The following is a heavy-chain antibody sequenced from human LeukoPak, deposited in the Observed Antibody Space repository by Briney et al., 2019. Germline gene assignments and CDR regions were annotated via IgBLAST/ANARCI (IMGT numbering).Heavy chain of an antibody. D-gene: IGHD2-15*01. J-gene: IGHJ6*04. Sequence: GGSLRLSCAASGFTFSSYAMSWVRQAPGKGLEWVANIKQDGSEKYYVDSVKGRFTISRDNAKNSLYLQMNSLRAEDTAVYYCARDDATGDVWGKGTTVTVSS. CDR2: IKQDGSEK. CDR3: ARDDATGDV. V-gene: IGHV3-7*01. CDR1: GFTFSSYA.